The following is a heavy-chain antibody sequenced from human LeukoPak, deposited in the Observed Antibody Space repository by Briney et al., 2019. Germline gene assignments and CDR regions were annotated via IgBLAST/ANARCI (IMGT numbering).Heavy chain of an antibody. Sequence: SETLSLTCTVSGGSISSFYWSWIRQPPGKGLQWIGYIYYSGITRYNPSLKSRVTISVDTSKNQFSLKLSSVTAADTAVYYCASGGYNGYAFDYWGQGILVTVSS. CDR3: ASGGYNGYAFDY. J-gene: IGHJ4*02. CDR2: IYYSGIT. V-gene: IGHV4-59*01. CDR1: GGSISSFY. D-gene: IGHD5-12*01.